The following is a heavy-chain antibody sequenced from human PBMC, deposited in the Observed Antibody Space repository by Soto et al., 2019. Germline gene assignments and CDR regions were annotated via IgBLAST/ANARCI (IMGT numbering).Heavy chain of an antibody. J-gene: IGHJ4*02. CDR2: ISYDGSNK. D-gene: IGHD3-3*01. CDR1: GFTFSSYA. CDR3: ARVPPDFWSGYPLRD. V-gene: IGHV3-30-3*01. Sequence: QVQLVESGGGVVQPGRSLRLSCAASGFTFSSYAMHWVRQAPGKGLEWVAVISYDGSNKYYADSVKGRFTISRDNSKNTLYLQMNSLRAEDTAVYYCARVPPDFWSGYPLRDWGQGTLVNVSS.